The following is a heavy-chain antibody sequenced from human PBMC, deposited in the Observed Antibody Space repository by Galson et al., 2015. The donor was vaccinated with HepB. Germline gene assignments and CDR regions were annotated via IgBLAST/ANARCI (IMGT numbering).Heavy chain of an antibody. V-gene: IGHV3-23*01. CDR3: AKVRYCSSTSCRTSSVDY. J-gene: IGHJ4*02. D-gene: IGHD2-2*01. Sequence: SLRLSCAASGFTFSSYAMSWVRQAPGKGLEWVSAISGSGGSTYYADSVKGRFTISRDNSKNTLYLQMNSLRAEDTAVYYCAKVRYCSSTSCRTSSVDYWGQGTLVTVSS. CDR2: ISGSGGST. CDR1: GFTFSSYA.